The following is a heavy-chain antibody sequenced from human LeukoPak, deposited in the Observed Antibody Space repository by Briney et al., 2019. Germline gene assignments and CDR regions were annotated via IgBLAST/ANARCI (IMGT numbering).Heavy chain of an antibody. D-gene: IGHD1-26*01. CDR1: GGSISSFY. CDR3: ARAPRGTYLSNAFDI. V-gene: IGHV4-59*01. Sequence: PSETLSLTCTVSGGSISSFYWSWIRNPPGPGMEWLGFIYYSGSTSYNPSLKSRVTISVDTSKNQFSLKLSSVTAADTAVFYCARAPRGTYLSNAFDIWGQGTMVTVSS. CDR2: IYYSGST. J-gene: IGHJ3*02.